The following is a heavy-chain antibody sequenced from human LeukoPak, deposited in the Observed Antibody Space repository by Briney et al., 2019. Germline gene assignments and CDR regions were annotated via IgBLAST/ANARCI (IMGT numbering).Heavy chain of an antibody. CDR2: ISYDGSNK. Sequence: TGGSLRLSCAASGFTFSSYAMHWVRQAPGKGLEWVAVISYDGSNKYYADSVKGRFTISRDNSKNTLYLQMNSLRAEDTAVYYCARDYGGTQDYWGQGTLVTVSS. J-gene: IGHJ4*02. CDR1: GFTFSSYA. D-gene: IGHD3-16*01. V-gene: IGHV3-30-3*01. CDR3: ARDYGGTQDY.